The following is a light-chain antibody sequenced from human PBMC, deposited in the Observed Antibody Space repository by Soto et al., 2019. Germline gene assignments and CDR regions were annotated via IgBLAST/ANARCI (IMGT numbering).Light chain of an antibody. CDR2: GAS. CDR3: QQYDNLPLT. CDR1: QSVGSN. J-gene: IGKJ3*01. V-gene: IGKV3-15*01. Sequence: ERVMTQSPATPSVSPGERATLSCRASQSVGSNLAWYQQKPGQAPRLLIFGASSRATGVPARFGGSGSGTEFTLTINSLQSEDFAVYFCQQYDNLPLTFGPGTKVDIK.